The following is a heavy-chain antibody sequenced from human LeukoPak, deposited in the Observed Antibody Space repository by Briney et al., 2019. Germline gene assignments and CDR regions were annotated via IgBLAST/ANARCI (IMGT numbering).Heavy chain of an antibody. Sequence: PGGSLRLSCGASGFTFSDYSLNWVRQAPGKGLEWVSYISSSGSPIYYADSVKGRFTISRDNAKNSLYLQMNSLRAEDMALYYCAKGRKLGYCSSTSCPEYFQHWGQGTLVTVSS. D-gene: IGHD2-2*01. J-gene: IGHJ1*01. CDR2: ISSSGSPI. CDR3: AKGRKLGYCSSTSCPEYFQH. V-gene: IGHV3-48*04. CDR1: GFTFSDYS.